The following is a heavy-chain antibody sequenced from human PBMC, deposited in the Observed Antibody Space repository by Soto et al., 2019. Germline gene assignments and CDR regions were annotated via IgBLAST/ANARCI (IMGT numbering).Heavy chain of an antibody. J-gene: IGHJ4*01. CDR3: ASIFLPGYPFPSFPRFNY. CDR1: GGSISSSSYY. D-gene: IGHD3-9*01. CDR2: IYYSGST. Sequence: ASETLSLTCTVSGGSISSSSYYWGWIRQPPGKGLEWIGSIYYSGSTYYNPSLKSRVTISVDTSKNQSSLKLSSVNAADTTVYKCASIFLPGYPFPSFPRFNYCGRGSVVTVS. V-gene: IGHV4-39*01.